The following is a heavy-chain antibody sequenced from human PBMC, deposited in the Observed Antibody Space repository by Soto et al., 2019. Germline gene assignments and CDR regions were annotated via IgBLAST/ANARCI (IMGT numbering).Heavy chain of an antibody. Sequence: PSVKVSCKASGGSLSNYGISWVRQAPGQGLEWMGGIIPVFGTANYAQKFQGRVTITADESTSIVYMDVTSLRSGDTAVYYCARGDATKIVVTTYYGMDVWGQGTTVTVSS. CDR1: GGSLSNYG. V-gene: IGHV1-69*13. D-gene: IGHD4-17*01. CDR2: IIPVFGTA. J-gene: IGHJ6*02. CDR3: ARGDATKIVVTTYYGMDV.